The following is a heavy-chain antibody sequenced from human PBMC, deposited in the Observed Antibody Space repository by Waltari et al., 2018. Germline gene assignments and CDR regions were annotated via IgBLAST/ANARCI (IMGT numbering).Heavy chain of an antibody. J-gene: IGHJ5*02. V-gene: IGHV3-30-3*01. CDR1: GFTFSSYT. Sequence: QVQVVESGGGVVQPGRSLRLSCAASGFTFSSYTSPWVRQAPGKGLEWVAIISFDGSKTYYAESVKGQFTISRDNSKNTLYLQMNSLRTEDTAVYYCAREPREYSYGYIGRFDPWGQGTLVTVSS. CDR2: ISFDGSKT. CDR3: AREPREYSYGYIGRFDP. D-gene: IGHD5-18*01.